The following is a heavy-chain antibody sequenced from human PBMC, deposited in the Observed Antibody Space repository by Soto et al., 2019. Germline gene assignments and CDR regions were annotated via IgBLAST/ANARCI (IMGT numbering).Heavy chain of an antibody. J-gene: IGHJ4*02. CDR3: ARGGGPYVWFNEF. CDR1: GGLFSSFA. CDR2: IIPVFGTT. Sequence: SVKVSCKDSGGLFSSFAISWVRQAPVQGLEWLGGIIPVFGTTNYAESFQDRVTITADESTNTAYMELSSLRSGDTAIYYCARGGGPYVWFNEFWGQGTLVTVSS. D-gene: IGHD3-16*01. V-gene: IGHV1-69*13.